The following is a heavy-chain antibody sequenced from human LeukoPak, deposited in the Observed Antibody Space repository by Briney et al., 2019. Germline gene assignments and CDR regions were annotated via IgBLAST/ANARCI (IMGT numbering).Heavy chain of an antibody. CDR3: ARASTTFDH. D-gene: IGHD1-14*01. Sequence: PSETLSLTCSVSGGSITSYYWSWIRQPPGKGLEWIGHVSDGGRTNYSPSLRSRVSISVDTSKNQFSLKLNSVTAAYTAVYFCARASTTFDHWGQGTLLTVSS. V-gene: IGHV4-59*01. J-gene: IGHJ4*02. CDR1: GGSITSYY. CDR2: VSDGGRT.